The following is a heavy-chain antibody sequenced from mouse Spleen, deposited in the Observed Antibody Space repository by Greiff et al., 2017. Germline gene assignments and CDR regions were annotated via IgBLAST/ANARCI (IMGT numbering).Heavy chain of an antibody. Sequence: QVQLQQSGAELVKPGASVKLSCKASGYTFTSYWMHWVKQRPGQGLEWIGEINPSNGRTNYNEKFKSKATLTVDKSSSTAYMQLSSLTSEDSAVYYCARRGGSSYFDYWGQGTTLTVSS. V-gene: IGHV1S81*02. CDR2: INPSNGRT. CDR3: ARRGGSSYFDY. D-gene: IGHD1-1*01. J-gene: IGHJ2*01. CDR1: GYTFTSYW.